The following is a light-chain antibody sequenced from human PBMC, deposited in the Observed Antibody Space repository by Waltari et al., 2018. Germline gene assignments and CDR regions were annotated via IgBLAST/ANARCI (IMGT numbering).Light chain of an antibody. CDR3: HQRVSWPQT. CDR2: DSS. CDR1: QIVPTY. Sequence: DIVLTQSPATLSLSPGERATPSCRASQIVPTYLAWYQQIPGQAPRLLIYDSSNRAPGIPARFSGSGSGTDFTLTISRLEPEDFALYYCHQRVSWPQTFGQGTKVEIK. V-gene: IGKV3-11*01. J-gene: IGKJ1*01.